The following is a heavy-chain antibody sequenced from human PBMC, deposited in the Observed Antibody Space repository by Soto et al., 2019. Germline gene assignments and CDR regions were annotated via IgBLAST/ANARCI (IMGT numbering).Heavy chain of an antibody. J-gene: IGHJ4*02. V-gene: IGHV3-30-3*01. CDR1: GFTFSSYA. Sequence: GGSLRLSCAASGFTFSSYAMHWVRQAPGKGLEWVAVVTYDGAIKYYADSVKGRLTISRDNSKNTLYLQMNSLRAEDTAVYYCAREAESFDYWGQGTLVTVSS. CDR3: AREAESFDY. CDR2: VTYDGAIK.